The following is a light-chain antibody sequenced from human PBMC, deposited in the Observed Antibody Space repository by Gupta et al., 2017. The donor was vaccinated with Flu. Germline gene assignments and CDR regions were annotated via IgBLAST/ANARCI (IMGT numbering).Light chain of an antibody. J-gene: IGKJ1*01. CDR1: QDMSTN. V-gene: IGKV3-15*01. Sequence: VMPQSPATLSVSPGERATVSCRASQDMSTNLAWLQQKPGQAPRLLIYSASTRATGVPDKFSGGVSGTAFTLTICSLQSEDFAVYYCQQYNNWPPAFGQGTKVEI. CDR2: SAS. CDR3: QQYNNWPPA.